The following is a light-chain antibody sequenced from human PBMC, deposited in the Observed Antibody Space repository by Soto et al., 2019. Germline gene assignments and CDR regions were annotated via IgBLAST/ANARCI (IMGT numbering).Light chain of an antibody. CDR1: SSNIGNNY. V-gene: IGLV1-51*01. CDR3: GTYETSRRAQV. CDR2: DNN. J-gene: IGLJ3*02. Sequence: QSVLTQPPSVSAAPGQKVIISCSGSSSNIGNNYVSWYQQLPGAAPKLLIYDNNQRPSGIPDRFSGSKSGTSATLGIAGLQTGDEADYHCGTYETSRRAQVFGGGTKVTVL.